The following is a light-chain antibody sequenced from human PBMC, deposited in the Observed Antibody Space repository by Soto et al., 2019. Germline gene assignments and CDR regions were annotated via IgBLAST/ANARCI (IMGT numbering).Light chain of an antibody. V-gene: IGKV1-27*01. J-gene: IGKJ1*01. CDR2: AAS. CDR1: QGISNY. CDR3: QKYNSVPQT. Sequence: DIQMTQSPSSLSASVRDRVTITCRASQGISNYLAWYQQKPGKVPKLLIYAASTLQSGVPSRFSGSVSGTDFTLTISSLQPEDVATYFCQKYNSVPQTFGQGTKVEIK.